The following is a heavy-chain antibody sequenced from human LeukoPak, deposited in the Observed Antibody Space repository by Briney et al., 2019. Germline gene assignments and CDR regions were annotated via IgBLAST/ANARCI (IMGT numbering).Heavy chain of an antibody. CDR1: GFSLSTSGVG. D-gene: IGHD3-16*02. J-gene: IGHJ4*02. CDR2: IYWNDDK. CDR3: AQRYQYDYVWGSYRTRGFDY. Sequence: SGPTLVNPTQTLTLTCTFSGFSLSTSGVGVGWIRQPPGKALEWLALIYWNDDKRYSPSLKSRLTITKDTSKNQVVLTMTNMDPVDTATYYCAQRYQYDYVWGSYRTRGFDYWGQGTLVTVSS. V-gene: IGHV2-5*01.